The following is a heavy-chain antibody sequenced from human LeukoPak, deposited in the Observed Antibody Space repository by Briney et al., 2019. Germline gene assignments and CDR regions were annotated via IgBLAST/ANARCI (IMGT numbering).Heavy chain of an antibody. CDR2: IYHSGST. D-gene: IGHD2-15*01. J-gene: IGHJ4*02. CDR3: ARETCSGGTCYLLDY. V-gene: IGHV4-59*01. CDR1: GGSISSYY. Sequence: PSETLSLTCTVSGGSISSYYWDWLRQPPGKGLEWIGYIYHSGSTNYNPSLESRVTISVDTSKNQFSLKLSSVTAADTAVYYCARETCSGGTCYLLDYWGQGTLVTVSS.